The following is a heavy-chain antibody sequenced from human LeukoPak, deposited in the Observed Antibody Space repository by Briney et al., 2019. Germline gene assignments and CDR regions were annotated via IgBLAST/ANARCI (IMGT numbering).Heavy chain of an antibody. V-gene: IGHV3-64D*06. CDR1: GFTFSHYP. J-gene: IGHJ4*02. CDR3: VKEISSSWSF. CDR2: ITSNGDRT. D-gene: IGHD6-6*01. Sequence: GGSLRLSCSASGFTFSHYPMHWVRQAPGKGLEYVSAITSNGDRTFYAESVKGRFTIPRDNSKNTLNLQMSSLRAEDTAIYYCVKEISSSWSFWGQGTLVTVPS.